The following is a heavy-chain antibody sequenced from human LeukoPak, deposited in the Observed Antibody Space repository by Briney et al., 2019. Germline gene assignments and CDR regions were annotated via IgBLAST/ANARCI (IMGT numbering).Heavy chain of an antibody. CDR2: IKSDGTEK. CDR3: ARWGAYSSGWDY. J-gene: IGHJ4*02. D-gene: IGHD6-19*01. Sequence: GGSLRLSCAASGFTFSHYWVSWVRQAPGKGLEWVANIKSDGTEKYYLDSVKGRFTISRDNAKNSLYLQMNSLRAEDTALYYCARWGAYSSGWDYCGQGTLVTVSS. CDR1: GFTFSHYW. V-gene: IGHV3-7*03.